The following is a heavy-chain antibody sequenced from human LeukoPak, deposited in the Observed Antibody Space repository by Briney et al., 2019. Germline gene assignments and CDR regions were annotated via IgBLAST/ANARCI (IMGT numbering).Heavy chain of an antibody. J-gene: IGHJ5*02. CDR1: GGSISSGSYY. CDR3: ARDTGIAVAGSYWFDP. V-gene: IGHV4-61*02. CDR2: IYTSGST. D-gene: IGHD6-19*01. Sequence: PSETLSLTCTVSGGSISSGSYYWSWIRQPAGKGLEWIGRIYTSGSTNYNPSLKSRVTTSVDTSKNQFSLKLSSVTAADTAVYYCARDTGIAVAGSYWFDPWGQGTLVTVSS.